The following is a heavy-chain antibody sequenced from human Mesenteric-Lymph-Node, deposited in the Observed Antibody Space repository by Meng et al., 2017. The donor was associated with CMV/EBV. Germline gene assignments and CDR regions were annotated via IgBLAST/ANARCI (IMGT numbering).Heavy chain of an antibody. V-gene: IGHV3-21*01. J-gene: IGHJ4*02. CDR3: ARSVTTRDGYFDS. CDR1: GFRFSSYS. Sequence: GESLKISCVTSGFRFSSYSMNWVRQAPGKGLEWVSSISSSGSYIYYADSMKGRFTISRDNAKDSLFLQMNSLRVEDTAVYYCARSVTTRDGYFDSWGQGALVTVSS. CDR2: ISSSGSYI. D-gene: IGHD4-17*01.